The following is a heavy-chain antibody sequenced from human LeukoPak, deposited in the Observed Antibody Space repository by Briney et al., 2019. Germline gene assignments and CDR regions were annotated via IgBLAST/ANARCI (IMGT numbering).Heavy chain of an antibody. Sequence: SETLSLTCTVSGDSFTSHYWTWVRQPPGKGLEWIGEINHSGSTNYNPSLKSRVTISVDTSKNQFSLKLSSVTAADTAVYYCARRGSSSWYPWGQGTLVTVSS. V-gene: IGHV4-34*01. J-gene: IGHJ5*02. CDR3: ARRGSSSWYP. D-gene: IGHD6-13*01. CDR2: INHSGST. CDR1: GDSFTSHY.